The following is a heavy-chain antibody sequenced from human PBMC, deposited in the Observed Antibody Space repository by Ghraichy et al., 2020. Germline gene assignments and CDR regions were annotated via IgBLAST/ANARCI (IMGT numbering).Heavy chain of an antibody. CDR2: ISYDGNNK. D-gene: IGHD2-15*01. CDR1: GFNFNNYA. V-gene: IGHV3-30*04. Sequence: GESLRLSCAASGFNFNNYAMHWVRQAPGKGLEWVALISYDGNNKYDADPVKGRFTISRDNSTNTLYLQMNSLRVEDTAIYYCARGLGRNSWSFGYWGQGILVTVSS. J-gene: IGHJ4*02. CDR3: ARGLGRNSWSFGY.